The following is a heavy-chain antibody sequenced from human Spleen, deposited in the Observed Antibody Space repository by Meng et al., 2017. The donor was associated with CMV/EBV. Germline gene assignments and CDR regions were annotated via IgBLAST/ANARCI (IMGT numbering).Heavy chain of an antibody. V-gene: IGHV3-73*01. J-gene: IGHJ6*02. CDR2: ISNKANKYAT. CDR3: TRQGQAPRSAPDRHYYYYGMDV. CDR1: GFTLSGSA. Sequence: GGSLRLSCAASGFTLSGSAMHWVRQASGKGLEWVGRISNKANKYATAYAASVKGRFTLSRDDSKNTAYLQMNSLKTEDTAVYYCTRQGQAPRSAPDRHYYYYGMDVWGRGTTVTVSS.